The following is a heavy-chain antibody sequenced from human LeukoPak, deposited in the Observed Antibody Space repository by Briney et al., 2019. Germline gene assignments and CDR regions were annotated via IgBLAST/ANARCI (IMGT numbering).Heavy chain of an antibody. V-gene: IGHV3-11*04. Sequence: GGSLRLSCAASGFTFSDYYMSWIRQAPGKGLEWVSYISSSGSTIYYADSVKGRFTISRGNAKNSLYLQMNSLRAEDTAVYYCARMYYYDPAWFDPWGQGTLVSVSS. CDR1: GFTFSDYY. J-gene: IGHJ5*02. CDR3: ARMYYYDPAWFDP. CDR2: ISSSGSTI. D-gene: IGHD3-22*01.